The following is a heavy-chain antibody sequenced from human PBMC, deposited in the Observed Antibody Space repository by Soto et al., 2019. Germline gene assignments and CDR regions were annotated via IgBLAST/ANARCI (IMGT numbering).Heavy chain of an antibody. D-gene: IGHD6-13*01. Sequence: PGGSLRLSCAASGFTFSDYYMSWVRQAPGKGLEWVSAISGSGGSTYYADSVKGRFTISRDNSKNTLYLQMNSLRAEDTAVYYCAKNELVSSSWYLMGFLDYWGQGTLVTVSS. V-gene: IGHV3-23*01. CDR1: GFTFSDYY. J-gene: IGHJ4*02. CDR3: AKNELVSSSWYLMGFLDY. CDR2: ISGSGGST.